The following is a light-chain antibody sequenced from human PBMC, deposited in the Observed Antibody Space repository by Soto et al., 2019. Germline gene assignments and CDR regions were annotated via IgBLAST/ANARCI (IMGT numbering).Light chain of an antibody. CDR3: QQYRNWPPLT. CDR1: QSVSSN. J-gene: IGKJ4*01. Sequence: IVMTQSPATLSVSPGARATLSCRASQSVSSNLAWYQHKPGQAPRLLIYGASTTATGIPARFSGSGSGTEFTLTISSLQSEDFAVYFCQQYRNWPPLTFGGGTKVEIK. V-gene: IGKV3-15*01. CDR2: GAS.